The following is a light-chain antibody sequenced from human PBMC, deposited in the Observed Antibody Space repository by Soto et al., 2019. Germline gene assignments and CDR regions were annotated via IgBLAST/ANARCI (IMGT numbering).Light chain of an antibody. CDR1: RSNIGSNT. J-gene: IGLJ1*01. V-gene: IGLV1-40*01. CDR2: GNG. CDR3: QSYDSRLSDSV. Sequence: QSVLTQAPSVSGTPGQRVTISCSGSRSNIGSNTVNWYQQLPGTAPKLVIYGNGDRPSGVPDRFSGSKSGTSASLAITGLQAEDEADYYCQSYDSRLSDSVFGTGTKLTVL.